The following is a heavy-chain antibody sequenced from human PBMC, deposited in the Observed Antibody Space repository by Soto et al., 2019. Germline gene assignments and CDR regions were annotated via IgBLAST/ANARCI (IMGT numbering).Heavy chain of an antibody. CDR3: ARAWLVHYFDY. CDR2: IYSGGST. CDR1: GFTVSSNY. J-gene: IGHJ4*02. Sequence: GGSLRLSCADSGFTVSSNYMSWVRQSPGKGLEWVSVIYSGGSTYYADSVKGRFTISRDNSKNTLYLQMNSLRAEDTAVYYCARAWLVHYFDYWGQGTLVTVSS. D-gene: IGHD6-19*01. V-gene: IGHV3-53*01.